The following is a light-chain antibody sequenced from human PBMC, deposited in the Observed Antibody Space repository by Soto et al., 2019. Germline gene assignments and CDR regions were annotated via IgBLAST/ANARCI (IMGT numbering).Light chain of an antibody. Sequence: IGLTHALVTLLFVPLDLFTISFRASQNVINNVAWYQQKPGQAPRLLIYGASNRATGIQARFSGSGSGTDFTLTISSLEPEDFAVYYYQQRGNRHTWKFGQGTKVEFK. V-gene: IGKV3D-11*02. CDR3: QQRGNRHTWK. CDR2: GAS. CDR1: QNVINN. J-gene: IGKJ1*01.